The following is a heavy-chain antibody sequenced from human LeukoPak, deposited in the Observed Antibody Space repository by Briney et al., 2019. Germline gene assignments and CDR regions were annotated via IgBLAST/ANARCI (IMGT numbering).Heavy chain of an antibody. J-gene: IGHJ4*01. Sequence: TGVSLRLSCAASGFTFEDYATHWVRQAPGKGLEWVSGITWNSGDIGYADSVKGRFTISRDNSKNSLYLQMNSLRPEDTALYYCAKLTVPSSPDLSYWGHGTQVTVSS. V-gene: IGHV3-9*01. D-gene: IGHD4-17*01. CDR3: AKLTVPSSPDLSY. CDR1: GFTFEDYA. CDR2: ITWNSGDI.